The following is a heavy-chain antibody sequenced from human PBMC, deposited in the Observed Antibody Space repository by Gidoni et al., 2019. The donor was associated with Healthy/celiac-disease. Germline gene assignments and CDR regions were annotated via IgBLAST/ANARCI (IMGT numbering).Heavy chain of an antibody. Sequence: QVQLQESGPGLVKPSETLSLTCTVSGCSVSSGSYYWSWIRQPPGKGLEWIGYIYYSGSTNYNPALKSRVTISVDTSKNQFSLKLSSVTAADTAVYYCARGRLGSPRFGVVIKGGMDVWGQGTTVTVSS. CDR3: ARGRLGSPRFGVVIKGGMDV. D-gene: IGHD3-3*01. CDR1: GCSVSSGSYY. V-gene: IGHV4-61*01. J-gene: IGHJ6*02. CDR2: IYYSGST.